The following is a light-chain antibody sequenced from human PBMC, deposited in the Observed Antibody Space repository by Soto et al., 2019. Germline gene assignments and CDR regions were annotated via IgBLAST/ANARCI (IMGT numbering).Light chain of an antibody. V-gene: IGKV3-15*01. J-gene: IGKJ1*01. CDR3: QQYHHWWT. CDR2: GAS. CDR1: QSVGGN. Sequence: DILLTQSPRTLSLSPGERATPSCGASQSVGGNYLAWLQQKPGQAPRLLIYGASTRATGIPDRFTGSDSGTEFILTISGLQSEDFAVYYCQQYHHWWTFGQGTKVDIK.